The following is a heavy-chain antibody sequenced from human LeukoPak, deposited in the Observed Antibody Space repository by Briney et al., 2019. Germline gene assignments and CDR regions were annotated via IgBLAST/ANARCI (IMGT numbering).Heavy chain of an antibody. CDR2: IYYSGNT. CDR1: GFSISSSNSY. D-gene: IGHD3/OR15-3a*01. J-gene: IGHJ4*02. V-gene: IGHV4-39*01. CDR3: ARQTGSGLFILP. Sequence: SETLSLTCTVSGFSISSSNSYWGWIRQPPGKGLEWIGSIYYSGNTYYNASLKSQVSISIDTSKNQFSLRLTSVTAADTAVYYCARQTGSGLFILPGGQGTLVTVSS.